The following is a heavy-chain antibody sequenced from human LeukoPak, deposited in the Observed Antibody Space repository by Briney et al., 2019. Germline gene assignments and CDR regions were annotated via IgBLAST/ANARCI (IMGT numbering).Heavy chain of an antibody. J-gene: IGHJ4*02. CDR1: GYTLTELS. CDR2: FDPEDGET. CDR3: ATGGYSGSYYPHYFDY. Sequence: ASVKVSCKVSGYTLTELSMHWVRQAPGKGLEWMGGFDPEDGETIYAQKFQGGVTMTEDTSTDTAYMELSSLRSEDTAVYYCATGGYSGSYYPHYFDYWGQGTLVTVSS. D-gene: IGHD1-26*01. V-gene: IGHV1-24*01.